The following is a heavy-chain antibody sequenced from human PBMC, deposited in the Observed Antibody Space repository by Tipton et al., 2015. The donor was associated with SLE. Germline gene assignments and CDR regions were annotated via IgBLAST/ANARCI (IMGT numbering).Heavy chain of an antibody. J-gene: IGHJ4*02. D-gene: IGHD6-19*01. CDR1: GFTFSSYS. V-gene: IGHV3-21*01. Sequence: GSLRLSCAASGFTFSSYSMNWVRQAPGKGLEWVSSISSSSSYIYYADSVKGRFTISRDNAKNSLYLQMNSLRAEDTAVYYCARSVAGLYFDYWGQGTLVTVSS. CDR3: ARSVAGLYFDY. CDR2: ISSSSSYI.